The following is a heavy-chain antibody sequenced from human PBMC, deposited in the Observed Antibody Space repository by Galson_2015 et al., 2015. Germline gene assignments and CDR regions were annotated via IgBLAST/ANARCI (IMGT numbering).Heavy chain of an antibody. CDR3: ASKKTTVTTVDYFDY. Sequence: PLSLTCPVSGGSISSGSYSWGWIRQPAGRGLEWIGRIYTSGSTTYNPSLKRRVTISVDTSKNQYSLKLSSVTAADTAVYYWASKKTTVTTVDYFDYWGQGTLVTVSS. J-gene: IGHJ4*02. CDR1: GGSISSGSYS. V-gene: IGHV4-61*02. D-gene: IGHD4-17*01. CDR2: IYTSGST.